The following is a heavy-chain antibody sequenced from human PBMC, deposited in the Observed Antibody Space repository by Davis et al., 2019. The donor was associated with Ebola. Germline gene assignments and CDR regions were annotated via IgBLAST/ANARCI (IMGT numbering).Heavy chain of an antibody. Sequence: PGGSLRLSCAASGFTFSSYSMNWVRQAPGKGLEWVSYISSSSSTIYYADSVKGRFTISRDNAKNSLYLQMNSLRDEDTAVYYCARDSWPGRGIVLVPAATWFDPWGQGTLVTVSS. CDR3: ARDSWPGRGIVLVPAATWFDP. J-gene: IGHJ5*02. CDR2: ISSSSSTI. V-gene: IGHV3-48*02. CDR1: GFTFSSYS. D-gene: IGHD2-2*01.